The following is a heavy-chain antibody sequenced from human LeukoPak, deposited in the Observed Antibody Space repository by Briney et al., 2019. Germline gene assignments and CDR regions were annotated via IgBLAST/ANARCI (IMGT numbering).Heavy chain of an antibody. D-gene: IGHD3-22*01. Sequence: SETLSLTCTVSGGSISSSSYYWGWIRQPPGKGLEWIGEINHSGSTNYNPSLKSRVTISVDTSKNQFSLKLSSVTAADTAVYYCARGRSRWAYDSSGPYGYWGQGTLVTVSS. CDR1: GGSISSSSYY. CDR3: ARGRSRWAYDSSGPYGY. CDR2: INHSGST. V-gene: IGHV4-39*07. J-gene: IGHJ4*02.